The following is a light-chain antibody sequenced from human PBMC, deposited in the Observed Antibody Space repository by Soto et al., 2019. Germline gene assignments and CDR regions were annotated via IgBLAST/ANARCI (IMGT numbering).Light chain of an antibody. J-gene: IGKJ4*01. CDR3: QQRSSWPLT. Sequence: EIVMTQSPATLSVSPGQRATLSCRASQSVSSHLAWYQQRPGQAPRLLIYDASNRATGLPARFSGSGSGTDFTLTISSLEPEDFAVYYCQQRSSWPLTFGGGTKVDIK. CDR1: QSVSSH. CDR2: DAS. V-gene: IGKV3-11*01.